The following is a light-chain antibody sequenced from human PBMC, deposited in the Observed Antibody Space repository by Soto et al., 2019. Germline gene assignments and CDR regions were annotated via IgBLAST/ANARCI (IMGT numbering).Light chain of an antibody. CDR3: HQYGSSTWT. J-gene: IGKJ1*01. V-gene: IGKV3-20*01. CDR2: GAS. CDR1: QSVKSDY. Sequence: EIVLTQSPGTLSLSPGERATLSCRASQSVKSDYLAWYQQKPGQAPRLLIYGASSRATGIPDRFSGSGSGTDFTLTISRLEPEDFAVYYWHQYGSSTWTFGQGTKMEIK.